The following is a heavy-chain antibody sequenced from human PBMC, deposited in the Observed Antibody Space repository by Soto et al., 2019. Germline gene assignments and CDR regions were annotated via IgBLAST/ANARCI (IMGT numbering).Heavy chain of an antibody. CDR1: GFTFSSYA. CDR2: ISSNGGST. CDR3: ATGEAVAGTNFDY. Sequence: EVQLVEPGGGLVQPGGSLRLSCAASGFTFSSYAMHWVRQAPGKGLEYVSAISSNGGSTYYANSVKGRFTISRDNSKNTLYLQMGSLRAEDMAVYYCATGEAVAGTNFDYWGQGTLVTVSS. J-gene: IGHJ4*02. D-gene: IGHD6-19*01. V-gene: IGHV3-64*01.